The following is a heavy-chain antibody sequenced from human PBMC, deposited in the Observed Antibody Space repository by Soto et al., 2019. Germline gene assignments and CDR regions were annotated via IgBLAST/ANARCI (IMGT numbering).Heavy chain of an antibody. D-gene: IGHD5-18*01. J-gene: IGHJ4*02. Sequence: PSQTLSLTCAISGDSVSSNSVAWNWIRQSPSRGLEWLGRTYYRSRGYNDYAVSVRSRITINPDTSKNQFSLQLNSVSSDDTAVYFCAIRYSYGLDYWGQGTLVTVS. CDR3: AIRYSYGLDY. CDR1: GDSVSSNSVA. CDR2: TYYRSRGYN. V-gene: IGHV6-1*01.